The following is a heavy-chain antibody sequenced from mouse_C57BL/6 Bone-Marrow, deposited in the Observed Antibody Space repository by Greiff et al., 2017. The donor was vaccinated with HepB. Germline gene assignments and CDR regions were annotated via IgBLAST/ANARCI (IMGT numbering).Heavy chain of an antibody. J-gene: IGHJ2*01. CDR2: IYPGSGST. CDR1: GYTFTSYW. D-gene: IGHD1-1*01. CDR3: ALYYGSSYVPFGY. Sequence: VQLQQPGAELVKPGASVKMSCKASGYTFTSYWITWVKQRPGQGLEWIGDIYPGSGSTNHNEKFKSKATLTVDTSSSTAYMQLSSLTSEDSAVYYCALYYGSSYVPFGYWGQGTTLTVSS. V-gene: IGHV1-55*01.